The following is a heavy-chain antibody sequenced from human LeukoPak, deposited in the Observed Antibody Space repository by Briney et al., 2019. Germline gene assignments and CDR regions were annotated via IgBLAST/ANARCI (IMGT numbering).Heavy chain of an antibody. V-gene: IGHV3-48*04. CDR3: AELGITMIGGV. CDR2: ISGSGSTI. Sequence: GGSLRLSCAASGFTFSDYSMNWVRQTPRKGLEWVSCISGSGSTIYYADSVKGRFTISRDNAKNSLYLQMNSLRAEDTAVYYCAELGITMIGGVWGKGTTVTISS. J-gene: IGHJ6*04. CDR1: GFTFSDYS. D-gene: IGHD3-10*02.